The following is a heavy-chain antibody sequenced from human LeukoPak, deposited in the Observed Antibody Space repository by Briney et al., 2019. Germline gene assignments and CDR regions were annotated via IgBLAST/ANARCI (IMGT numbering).Heavy chain of an antibody. CDR2: SYYSGSS. V-gene: IGHV4-39*01. D-gene: IGHD2-8*01. CDR1: GGSISSSSYY. J-gene: IGHJ4*02. CDR3: AASGYSTRWYYYDF. Sequence: PSETLSLTCTVSGGSISSSSYYWGWIRQPPGKGLEWIGSSYYSGSSYDTPSLKSRLPISVDTSKDQFSLKLPSVTAADTAVYYCAASGYSTRWYYYDFWGQGTLVTVSS.